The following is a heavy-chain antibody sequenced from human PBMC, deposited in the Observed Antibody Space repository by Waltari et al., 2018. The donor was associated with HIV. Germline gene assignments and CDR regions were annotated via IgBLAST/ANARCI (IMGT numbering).Heavy chain of an antibody. V-gene: IGHV3-72*01. CDR3: GRGAAGSVSDY. CDR2: SRSNANGYTT. D-gene: IGHD2-15*01. J-gene: IGHJ4*02. Sequence: EVQLVESGGGLVQPGGSLRLSCAASGFTLRDHYMDWVRQAPGKGLGWVGRSRSNANGYTTEYAASVEGRFSISRDEASNSAYLQMNSLKTEDTAVYFCGRGAAGSVSDYWGPGTLVTVSS. CDR1: GFTLRDHY.